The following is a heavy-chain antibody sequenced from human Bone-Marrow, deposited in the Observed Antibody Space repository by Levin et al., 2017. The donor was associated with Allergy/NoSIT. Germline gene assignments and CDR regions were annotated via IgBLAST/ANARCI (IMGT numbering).Heavy chain of an antibody. CDR1: GVSISSVY. CDR3: ARFYTSGWYWIDP. Sequence: SETLSLTCSVSGVSISSVYLSWIRQSPGKGLEWIGYSDHTGSTNSNPSLKSRVTMSADTSQNEFSLRLHSVTVADPAVYFCARFYTSGWYWIDPWGQGTLVTVSS. D-gene: IGHD3-22*01. J-gene: IGHJ5*02. CDR2: SDHTGST. V-gene: IGHV4-59*01.